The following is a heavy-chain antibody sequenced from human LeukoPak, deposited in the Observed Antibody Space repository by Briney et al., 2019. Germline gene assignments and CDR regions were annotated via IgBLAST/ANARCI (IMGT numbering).Heavy chain of an antibody. CDR2: IYTSGST. D-gene: IGHD6-19*01. V-gene: IGHV4-4*09. CDR3: ARLCSSGWLLNWFDP. J-gene: IGHJ5*02. CDR1: GGSISSYY. Sequence: SETLSLTCTVSGGSISSYYWSWIRQPPGKGLEWIGYIYTSGSTNYNPSLKSRVTISVDTSKNQFSLKLSSVTAADTAVYYCARLCSSGWLLNWFDPWGQGTLVTVSS.